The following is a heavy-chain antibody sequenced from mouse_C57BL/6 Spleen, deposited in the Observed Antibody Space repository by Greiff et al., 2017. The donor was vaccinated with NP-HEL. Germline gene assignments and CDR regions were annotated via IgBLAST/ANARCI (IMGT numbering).Heavy chain of an antibody. CDR1: GYAFSSYW. CDR2: IYPGDGDT. V-gene: IGHV1-80*01. CDR3: ARWDYYGSGDY. D-gene: IGHD1-1*01. Sequence: VQLQQFGAELVKPGASVKISCKASGYAFSSYWMNWVKQRPGKGLEWIGQIYPGDGDTNYNGKFKGKATLTADKSSSTAYMQLSSLTSEDSAVYLCARWDYYGSGDYWGQGTTLTVSS. J-gene: IGHJ2*01.